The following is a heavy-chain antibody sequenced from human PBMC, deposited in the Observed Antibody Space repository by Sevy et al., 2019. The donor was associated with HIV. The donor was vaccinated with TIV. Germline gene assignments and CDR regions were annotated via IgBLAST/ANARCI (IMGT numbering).Heavy chain of an antibody. J-gene: IGHJ4*02. D-gene: IGHD5-12*01. V-gene: IGHV1-46*01. CDR2: INPNDGGT. Sequence: ALVKVSCEASGYTFTKYYMHWVRQAPGQGLEWMGIINPNDGGTTYAQKFQGRVTMTRDTSTTTVYMELTSLRSEDTAVYSCARGSSGSQPFDYWGQGTLVTVSS. CDR3: ARGSSGSQPFDY. CDR1: GYTFTKYY.